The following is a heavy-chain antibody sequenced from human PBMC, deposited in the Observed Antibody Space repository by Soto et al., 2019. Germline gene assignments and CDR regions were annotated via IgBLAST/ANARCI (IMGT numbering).Heavy chain of an antibody. V-gene: IGHV1-69*06. CDR1: GGTFSSYA. D-gene: IGHD1-7*01. CDR3: ARVGYNWNFLS. Sequence: ASVKVSCKASGGTFSSYAISWVRQAPGQGLECMGGIIPIFGTANYAQKFQGRVTITAXXXXSXXXMXLSXLRXEDTAVYYCARVGYNWNFLSWGQGTLVTVSS. CDR2: IIPIFGTA. J-gene: IGHJ4*02.